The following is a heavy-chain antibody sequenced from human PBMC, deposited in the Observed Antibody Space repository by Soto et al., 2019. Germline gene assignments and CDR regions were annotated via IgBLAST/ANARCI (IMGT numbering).Heavy chain of an antibody. CDR3: ARDLPQGSLPDY. CDR1: GYTFTSYY. V-gene: IGHV1-2*04. J-gene: IGHJ4*02. Sequence: GASVKVSCTASGYTFTSYYMHWVRQAPGQGLEWMGWINPNSGGTNYAQKFQGWVTMTRDTSISTAYMELSRLRSDDTAVYYCARDLPQGSLPDYWGQGTLVTVSS. CDR2: INPNSGGT.